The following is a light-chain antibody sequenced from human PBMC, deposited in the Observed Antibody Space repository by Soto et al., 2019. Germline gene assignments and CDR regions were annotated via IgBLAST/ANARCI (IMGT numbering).Light chain of an antibody. V-gene: IGKV3-11*01. J-gene: IGKJ5*01. CDR3: QQRTTWPSST. CDR1: QSVSSY. CDR2: DAS. Sequence: EIVLTHSPATLSLSPGERATLSCRASQSVSSYLAWYQQKPGQAPRLLISDASNRATGIPARFSGSGSGTDFTLTISSLEHEDFAVYYCQQRTTWPSSTFGQGTRLEIK.